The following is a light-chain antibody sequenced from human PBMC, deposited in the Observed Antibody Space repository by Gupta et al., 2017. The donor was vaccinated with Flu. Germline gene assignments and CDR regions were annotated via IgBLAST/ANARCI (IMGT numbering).Light chain of an antibody. J-gene: IGKJ2*01. CDR3: QQDNSHSYA. CDR2: KAS. CDR1: QNINNW. Sequence: DIQMTQSPSTLSASIGDRVAITCRSSQNINNWIAWYQQKPGEAPQLLIYKASSLESGVPSRFSGSGSGTEFTLTINSLQREEQATYFCQQDNSHSYAFGQGTKLKIK. V-gene: IGKV1-5*03.